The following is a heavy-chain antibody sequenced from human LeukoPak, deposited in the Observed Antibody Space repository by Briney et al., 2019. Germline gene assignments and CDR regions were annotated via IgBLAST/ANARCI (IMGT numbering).Heavy chain of an antibody. CDR2: IWYDGSNK. CDR1: GFTFSSYC. D-gene: IGHD3-10*01. Sequence: PGGSLRLTCAASGFTFSSYCMHWVRQAPGKGLEWVAVIWYDGSNKYYADSGKGRFSMARDNSKNTLSLQMDSLRVEDADVYYCAKDRDRVRGINWYFDLWGRGALVTVSS. J-gene: IGHJ2*01. V-gene: IGHV3-33*06. CDR3: AKDRDRVRGINWYFDL.